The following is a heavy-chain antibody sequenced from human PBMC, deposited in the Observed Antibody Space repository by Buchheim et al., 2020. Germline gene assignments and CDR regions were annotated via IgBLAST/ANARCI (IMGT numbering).Heavy chain of an antibody. Sequence: QVQLVQSGAEVKKPGFSVKVSCKASGGTFSSYAISWVRQAPGQGLEWMGGIIPIFGTANYAQKFQGRVTITADKSTSTAYMELSSLRSEDTAVYYCARAPKDYYDSSGYSYYFDYWGQGTL. CDR2: IIPIFGTA. D-gene: IGHD3-22*01. CDR3: ARAPKDYYDSSGYSYYFDY. V-gene: IGHV1-69*06. CDR1: GGTFSSYA. J-gene: IGHJ4*02.